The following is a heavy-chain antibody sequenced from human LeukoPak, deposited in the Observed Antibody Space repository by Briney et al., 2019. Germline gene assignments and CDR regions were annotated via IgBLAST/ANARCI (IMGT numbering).Heavy chain of an antibody. D-gene: IGHD3-10*01. Sequence: GGSLRLSCAASGFTFSNYAMSWVRQAPGKGLEWVSAVSGSGGSTYYADSVKGRFTISRDNSKNTLYLQMNSLRAEDTAVYYCAKRDYYGSGSYYPLGYWGQGTLVTVSS. J-gene: IGHJ4*02. CDR2: VSGSGGST. CDR3: AKRDYYGSGSYYPLGY. V-gene: IGHV3-23*01. CDR1: GFTFSNYA.